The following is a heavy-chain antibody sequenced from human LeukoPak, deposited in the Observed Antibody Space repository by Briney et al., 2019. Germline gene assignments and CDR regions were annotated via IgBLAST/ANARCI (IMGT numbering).Heavy chain of an antibody. V-gene: IGHV3-23*01. J-gene: IGHJ4*02. D-gene: IGHD3-22*01. Sequence: GGSLRLSCAASGFTFSDYYMSWIRQAPGKGLEWVSAISGSGGSTYYADSVKGRFTISRDNSKNTLYLQMNSLRAEDTAVYYCAKAGGGYYDSSEAPYFDYWGQGTLVTVSS. CDR3: AKAGGGYYDSSEAPYFDY. CDR1: GFTFSDYY. CDR2: ISGSGGST.